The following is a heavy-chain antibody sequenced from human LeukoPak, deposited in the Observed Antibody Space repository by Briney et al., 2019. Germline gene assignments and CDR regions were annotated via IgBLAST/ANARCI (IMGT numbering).Heavy chain of an antibody. CDR1: GFTFSSYG. V-gene: IGHV3-33*01. Sequence: PGGSLRLSCAASGFTFSSYGMHWVRQAPGKGLEWVAVIWYDGSNKYYADSVKGRFTISRDNFKNTLYLQMNSLRAEDTAVYYCARDRVDCGGDCYSRGYYYYYYGMDVWGQGTTVTVSS. D-gene: IGHD2-21*02. CDR3: ARDRVDCGGDCYSRGYYYYYYGMDV. CDR2: IWYDGSNK. J-gene: IGHJ6*02.